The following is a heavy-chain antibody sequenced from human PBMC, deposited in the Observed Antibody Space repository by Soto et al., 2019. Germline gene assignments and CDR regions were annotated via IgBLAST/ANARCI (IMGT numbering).Heavy chain of an antibody. CDR2: ISAYNGNT. CDR1: GYTFTSYG. CDR3: ARDSVTIFGVVTHDAFDI. J-gene: IGHJ3*02. Sequence: ASVKVSCKASGYTFTSYGISWVRQAPGQGLEWMGWISAYNGNTNYAQKLQGRVTMTTDTSTSTAYMELRSLRSDDTAVYYCARDSVTIFGVVTHDAFDIWGQGTMVTVS. V-gene: IGHV1-18*01. D-gene: IGHD3-3*01.